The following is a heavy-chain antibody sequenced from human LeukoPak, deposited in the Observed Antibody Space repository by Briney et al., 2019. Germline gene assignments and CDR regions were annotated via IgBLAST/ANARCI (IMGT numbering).Heavy chain of an antibody. CDR3: SXVMYCGGDCYSXXXDY. CDR1: GGSISSYY. D-gene: IGHD2-21*01. CDR2: IYYSGST. J-gene: IGHJ4*02. Sequence: SETLSLTCTVSGGSISSYYWSWIRQPPGKGLEWIGYIYYSGSTNYNPSLKSRVTISVDTSKNQFSLKLSSVTAADTAVYYCSXVMYCGGDCYSXXXDYWGQGXXXTXXS. V-gene: IGHV4-59*01.